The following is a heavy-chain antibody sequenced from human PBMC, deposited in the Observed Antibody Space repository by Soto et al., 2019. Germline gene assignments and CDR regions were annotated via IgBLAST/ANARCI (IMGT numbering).Heavy chain of an antibody. CDR1: GFTFSSYA. CDR3: AKDPHDSSGYYSQDV. J-gene: IGHJ6*02. D-gene: IGHD3-22*01. V-gene: IGHV3-23*01. Sequence: GGSLRLSCAASGFTFSSYAMSWVRQAPGKGLEWVSAISGSGGSTYYADSVKGRFTISRDNSKNTLYLQMKSLRAEDTAVYYCAKDPHDSSGYYSQDVWGQGTTATVS. CDR2: ISGSGGST.